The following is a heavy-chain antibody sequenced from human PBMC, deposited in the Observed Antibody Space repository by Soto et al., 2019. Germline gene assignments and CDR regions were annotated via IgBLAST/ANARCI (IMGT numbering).Heavy chain of an antibody. CDR1: GYSFTSYW. D-gene: IGHD3-22*01. J-gene: IGHJ6*02. CDR3: ARHLGGTTSGSPSHYYYYYCMDV. V-gene: IGHV5-10-1*01. Sequence: GESLKISCKGSGYSFTSYWISWVRQMPGKGLEWMGRIGPSDSYTNYSPSFQGHVTISADKSISTAYLQWSSMKASDTAMYYCARHLGGTTSGSPSHYYYYYCMDVWGQGITVTVSS. CDR2: IGPSDSYT.